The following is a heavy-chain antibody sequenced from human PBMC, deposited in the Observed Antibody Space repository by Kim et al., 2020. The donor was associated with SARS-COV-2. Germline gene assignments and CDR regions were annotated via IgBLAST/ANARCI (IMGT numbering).Heavy chain of an antibody. V-gene: IGHV1-46*01. CDR2: INPSGGST. Sequence: ASVKVSCKASGYTFTSYYMHWVRQAPGQGLEWMGIINPSGGSTSYAQKFQGRVTMTRDTSTSTVYMELSSLRSEDTAVYYCARDPIWYDPPNNWFDPWGQGTLVTVSS. D-gene: IGHD1-1*01. J-gene: IGHJ5*02. CDR3: ARDPIWYDPPNNWFDP. CDR1: GYTFTSYY.